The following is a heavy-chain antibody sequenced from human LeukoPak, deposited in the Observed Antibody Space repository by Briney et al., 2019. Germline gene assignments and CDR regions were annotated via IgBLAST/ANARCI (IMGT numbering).Heavy chain of an antibody. Sequence: VASVKVSCKASSYMFTRYGISWVRQAPGQGLEWVGWISGSNGNTNYAQKFQGRVSMTADTSTSTAYMELRSLRSDDTAMYYCARSGRGTYYYFDLWGQGTLVTVSS. D-gene: IGHD1-26*01. V-gene: IGHV1-18*01. J-gene: IGHJ4*02. CDR1: SYMFTRYG. CDR3: ARSGRGTYYYFDL. CDR2: ISGSNGNT.